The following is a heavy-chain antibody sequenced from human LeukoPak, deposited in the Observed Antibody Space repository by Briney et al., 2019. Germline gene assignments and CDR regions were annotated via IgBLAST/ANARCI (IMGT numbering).Heavy chain of an antibody. Sequence: GGSLRLSCAASGFTFSSYAMSWVRQAPGKGLEWVSAISGSGGSTYYADSVKGRFTISRDNAKNTLYLQMNSLRAEDTAVYYCASGELDSLYYFDYWGQGTLVTVSS. CDR2: ISGSGGST. CDR3: ASGELDSLYYFDY. D-gene: IGHD1-1*01. V-gene: IGHV3-23*01. J-gene: IGHJ4*02. CDR1: GFTFSSYA.